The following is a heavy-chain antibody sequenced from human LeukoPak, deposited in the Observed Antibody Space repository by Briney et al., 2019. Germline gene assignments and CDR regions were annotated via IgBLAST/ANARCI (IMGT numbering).Heavy chain of an antibody. Sequence: GASVKVSCTASGGTFTSYAISWVRQAPGQRLEWMGGIIPIFGTANYAQKFQGRVTITADESTSTAYMELSSLRAEDTAVYYCFLIVVVPSAISGWGQGTLVTVSS. J-gene: IGHJ4*02. D-gene: IGHD2-2*01. V-gene: IGHV1-69*13. CDR2: IIPIFGTA. CDR3: FLIVVVPSAISG. CDR1: GGTFTSYA.